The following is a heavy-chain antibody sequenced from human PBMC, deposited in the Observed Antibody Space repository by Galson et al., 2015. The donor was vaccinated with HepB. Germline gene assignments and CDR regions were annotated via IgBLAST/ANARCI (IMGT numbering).Heavy chain of an antibody. J-gene: IGHJ4*02. V-gene: IGHV3-23*01. D-gene: IGHD1-26*01. CDR1: GFTFSSYA. CDR2: ISGSGGST. CDR3: AKYPSYSGSYFYYFDY. Sequence: SLRLSCAASGFTFSSYAMSWVRQAPGKGLEWVSSISGSGGSTYYADSVKGRFTISRDNSKNTLYLQMNSLRAEDTAVYYCAKYPSYSGSYFYYFDYWGQGTLVTVSS.